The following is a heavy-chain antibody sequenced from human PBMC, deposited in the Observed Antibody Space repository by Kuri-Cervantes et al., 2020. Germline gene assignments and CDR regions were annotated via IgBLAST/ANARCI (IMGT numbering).Heavy chain of an antibody. D-gene: IGHD3-22*01. Sequence: GESLKISCAASGFTFSGSAMHWVRQASGKGLEWVGRIRSKANSYATAYAASVKGRFTISRDDSKNTAYLQMNSLRAEDTAVYYCAKSGGYYYTRADYWGQGTLVTVSS. J-gene: IGHJ4*02. V-gene: IGHV3-73*01. CDR3: AKSGGYYYTRADY. CDR2: IRSKANSYAT. CDR1: GFTFSGSA.